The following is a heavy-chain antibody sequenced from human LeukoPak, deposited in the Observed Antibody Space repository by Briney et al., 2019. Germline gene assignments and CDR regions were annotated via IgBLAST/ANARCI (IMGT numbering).Heavy chain of an antibody. J-gene: IGHJ6*02. CDR1: GGTFSSYA. CDR3: ARVITFGGVIVKKNSQTSSYYYYGMDV. V-gene: IGHV1-69*13. CDR2: IIPIFGTA. Sequence: ASVKVSCKAFGGTFSSYAISWVRQAPGQGLEWMGGIIPIFGTANYAQKFQGRVTITADESTSTAYMELSSLRSEDTAVYYCARVITFGGVIVKKNSQTSSYYYYGMDVWGQGTTVTVSS. D-gene: IGHD3-16*02.